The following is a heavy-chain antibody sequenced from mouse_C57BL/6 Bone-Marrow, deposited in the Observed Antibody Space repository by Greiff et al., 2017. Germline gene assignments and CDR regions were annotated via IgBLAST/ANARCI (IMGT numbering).Heavy chain of an antibody. Sequence: VTVVESGAELARPGASVKLSCKASGYTFTSYGISWVKQRTGPGLEWIGEIYPRSGNTYYNEKFKGKATLTADESSSTAYMELRSLTSEDSAVYFCARWWGYWGQGTTLTVSS. CDR3: ARWWGY. D-gene: IGHD1-1*02. V-gene: IGHV1-81*01. CDR2: IYPRSGNT. J-gene: IGHJ2*01. CDR1: GYTFTSYG.